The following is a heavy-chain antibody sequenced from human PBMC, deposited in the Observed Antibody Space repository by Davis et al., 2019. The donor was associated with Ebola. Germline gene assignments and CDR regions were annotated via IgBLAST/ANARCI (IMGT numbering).Heavy chain of an antibody. CDR3: ARVGAFCGGDCYFDY. J-gene: IGHJ4*02. D-gene: IGHD2-21*02. CDR1: GGSFSNYA. CDR2: IIPILGIT. Sequence: AASVKVSCKASGGSFSNYAISWVRQAPGQGLEWMGGIIPILGITNYAQKFQSRVSITADESTSTAYMELSSLKSEDTAMYYCARVGAFCGGDCYFDYWGQGALVTVSS. V-gene: IGHV1-69*10.